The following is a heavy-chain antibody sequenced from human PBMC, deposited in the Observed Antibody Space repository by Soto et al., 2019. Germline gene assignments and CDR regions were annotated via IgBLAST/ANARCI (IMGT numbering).Heavy chain of an antibody. D-gene: IGHD1-1*01. CDR3: AKAGSWNLEY. V-gene: IGHV4-59*12. CDR1: GGSTSSYS. CDR2: MFYSGST. J-gene: IGHJ4*02. Sequence: PSETLSLTCTVSGGSTSSYSWSWIRQPPGKGLEWIGYMFYSGSTEYNPSLKSRVTISVDTSKNQFSLEVRSVTAADTAVYYCAKAGSWNLEYWGQGTPVTVSS.